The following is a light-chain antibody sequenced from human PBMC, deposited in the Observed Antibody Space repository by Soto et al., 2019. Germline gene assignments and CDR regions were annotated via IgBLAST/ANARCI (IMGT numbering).Light chain of an antibody. CDR1: SSDVGDYNS. V-gene: IGLV2-11*01. CDR3: CSYVGGYSYV. Sequence: QSALTQPRSVSGSPGQSVTVSCIGTSSDVGDYNSVSWYQQHPGNAPKLMIYDVSKRPSGVPDRFSGSKSGNTASLTISVLHDEDDAYYYCCSYVGGYSYVFGIGTKVTVL. J-gene: IGLJ1*01. CDR2: DVS.